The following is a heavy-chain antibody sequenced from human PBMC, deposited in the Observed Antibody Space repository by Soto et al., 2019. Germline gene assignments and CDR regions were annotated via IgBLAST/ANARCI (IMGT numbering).Heavy chain of an antibody. D-gene: IGHD6-6*01. J-gene: IGHJ6*02. V-gene: IGHV1-18*01. CDR2: ISAYNGNT. CDR3: ARDPYEYSSSYYQYYYYYGMDV. CDR1: GYTFTSYG. Sequence: QVQLVQSGAEVKKPGASVKVSCKASGYTFTSYGISWVRQAPGQGLEWMGWISAYNGNTNYAQKLQGRVTMTTDTSTSTAYMELRSLRSDDTAVYYCARDPYEYSSSYYQYYYYYGMDVWGQGTTVTVSS.